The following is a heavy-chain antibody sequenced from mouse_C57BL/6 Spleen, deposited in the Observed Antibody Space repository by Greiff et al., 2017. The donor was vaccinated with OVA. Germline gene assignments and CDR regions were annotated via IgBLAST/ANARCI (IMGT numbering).Heavy chain of an antibody. CDR2: IDPEDGET. J-gene: IGHJ3*01. Sequence: EVQLVESGAELVKPGASVKLSCTASGFNIKDYYLHWVKQRTEPGLEWIGWIDPEDGETKYAPKFQGKATITADTSSNTAYLRLSSLTSEDPAVYYCARGYSSSLSFAYWGHGTLVTVSA. D-gene: IGHD1-1*01. CDR3: ARGYSSSLSFAY. CDR1: GFNIKDYY. V-gene: IGHV14-2*01.